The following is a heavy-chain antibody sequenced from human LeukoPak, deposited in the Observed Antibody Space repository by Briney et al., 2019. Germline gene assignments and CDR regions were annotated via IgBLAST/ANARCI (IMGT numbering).Heavy chain of an antibody. CDR2: INPNSGGT. CDR3: ARAGDYSSSFSYMDV. J-gene: IGHJ6*03. CDR1: GYTFTGYY. V-gene: IGHV1-2*02. D-gene: IGHD6-6*01. Sequence: ASVKVSCKASGYTFTGYYMHWVRQAPGQGLEWMGWINPNSGGTNYAQKFQGRVTMTRDTSISTAYKGLSRLRSDDTAVYYCARAGDYSSSFSYMDVWGKGTTVTVSS.